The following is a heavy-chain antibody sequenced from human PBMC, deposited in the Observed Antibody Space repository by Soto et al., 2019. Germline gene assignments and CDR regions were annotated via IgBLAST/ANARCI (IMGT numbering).Heavy chain of an antibody. CDR1: GGTFSSHA. V-gene: IGHV1-69*06. J-gene: IGHJ5*02. Sequence: QVQLLQSGAEVKKPGSSMNVSCKTLGGTFSSHAVNWLRQAPGQGFEWIGGIIPLFGTTNFAQKFQGRVTITADISTSTVYMALSSLRFEDTALYYCARVAQVGSGWFDPWGQGTRVTVSP. D-gene: IGHD1-26*01. CDR2: IIPLFGTT. CDR3: ARVAQVGSGWFDP.